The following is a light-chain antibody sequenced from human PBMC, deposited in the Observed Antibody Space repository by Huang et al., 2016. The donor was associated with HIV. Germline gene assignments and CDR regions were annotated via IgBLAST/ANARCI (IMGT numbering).Light chain of an antibody. CDR2: GSS. V-gene: IGKV3-15*01. CDR3: QQYNNWPWT. J-gene: IGKJ1*01. CDR1: QSLSSD. Sequence: EIVITQSPATLSVSPGERATLSCRASQSLSSDLAWYQQKPGQAPRLLIHGSSTRATGTSARFSGRGSGTEFTLTITSLQAEDFAVYYCQQYNNWPWTFGQGTKVEVK.